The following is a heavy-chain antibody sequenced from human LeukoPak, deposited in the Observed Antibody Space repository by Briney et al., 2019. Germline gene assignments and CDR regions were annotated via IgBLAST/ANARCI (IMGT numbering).Heavy chain of an antibody. CDR3: AKDSGGYSYRYYFDY. CDR1: GFTFSSYG. V-gene: IGHV3-30*18. Sequence: PGGSLRLSCAASGFTFSSYGMHWVRQAPGKGLEWVAVISYDGSNKYYADSVKGRFTISRDNSKNTLYLQMNSLRAEDTAVYYCAKDSGGYSYRYYFDYWGQGTLVTVSS. J-gene: IGHJ4*02. D-gene: IGHD5-18*01. CDR2: ISYDGSNK.